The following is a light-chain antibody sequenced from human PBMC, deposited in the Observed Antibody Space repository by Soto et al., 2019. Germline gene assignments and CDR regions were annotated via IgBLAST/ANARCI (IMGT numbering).Light chain of an antibody. CDR3: SSYTSSSTYV. V-gene: IGLV2-14*01. CDR2: DLS. CDR1: SSVVGGYNY. J-gene: IGLJ1*01. Sequence: QSVLTQPAPVSGSPGQSITISCTGTSSVVGGYNYVSWYQQLPGKAPKLMIYDLSNRPSGVSNRFSGSKSGNTASLTISGLQAEDEADYYCSSYTSSSTYVFGTGTKVTVL.